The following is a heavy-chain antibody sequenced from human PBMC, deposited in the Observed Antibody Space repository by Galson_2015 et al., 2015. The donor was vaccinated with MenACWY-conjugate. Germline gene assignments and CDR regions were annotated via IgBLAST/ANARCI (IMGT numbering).Heavy chain of an antibody. Sequence: SVKVSCKASGGTFSSYAISWVRQAPGQGLEWMGGIIPIFGTANYAQKFQGRVTITADKSTSTAYMELSSLRSEDTAVYYCARSLYSYEYSGADYWGQGTLVTVSS. J-gene: IGHJ4*02. CDR2: IIPIFGTA. V-gene: IGHV1-69*06. D-gene: IGHD1-26*01. CDR1: GGTFSSYA. CDR3: ARSLYSYEYSGADY.